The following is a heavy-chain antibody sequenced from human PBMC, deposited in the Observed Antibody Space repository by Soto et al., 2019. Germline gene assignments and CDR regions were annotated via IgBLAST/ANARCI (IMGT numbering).Heavy chain of an antibody. CDR3: VRRVVVAAMFRDWFDP. CDR1: GGSISSSSYY. CDR2: IYYSGST. J-gene: IGHJ5*02. Sequence: SETLSLTCTVSGGSISSSSYYWGWIRQPPGKGLEWIGSIYYSGSTYYNPSLKSQVTISVDTSKNQFSLKLSSVTAADTAVYYCVRRVVVAAMFRDWFDPWGQGTLVTAPQ. V-gene: IGHV4-39*01. D-gene: IGHD2-15*01.